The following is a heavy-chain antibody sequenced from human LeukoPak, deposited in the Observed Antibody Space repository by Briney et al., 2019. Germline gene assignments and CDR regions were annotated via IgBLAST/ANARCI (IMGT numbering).Heavy chain of an antibody. CDR2: IYYSGST. V-gene: IGHV4-39*07. Sequence: QSSETLSLTCTVSGGSISSSSYYWGWIRQPPGTGLEWIGSIYYSGSTYYNPSLKSRVTISVDTSKNQFSLKLSSVTAADTAVYYCARGEAAAAADWYFDLWGRGTLVTVSS. D-gene: IGHD6-13*01. J-gene: IGHJ2*01. CDR1: GGSISSSSYY. CDR3: ARGEAAAAADWYFDL.